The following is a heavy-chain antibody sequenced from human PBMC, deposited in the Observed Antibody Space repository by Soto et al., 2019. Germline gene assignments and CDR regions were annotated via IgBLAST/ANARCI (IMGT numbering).Heavy chain of an antibody. CDR2: IYYSGST. CDR3: ARGDYEHYYYYYGMDV. J-gene: IGHJ6*02. D-gene: IGHD4-17*01. Sequence: SETLSLTCTVSGGSVSSGSYYWSWIRQPPGKGLEWIGYIYYSGSTNYNPSLKSRVTISVDTSKNQFSLKLSSVTAADTAVYYCARGDYEHYYYYYGMDVWGQGTTVTVSS. CDR1: GGSVSSGSYY. V-gene: IGHV4-61*01.